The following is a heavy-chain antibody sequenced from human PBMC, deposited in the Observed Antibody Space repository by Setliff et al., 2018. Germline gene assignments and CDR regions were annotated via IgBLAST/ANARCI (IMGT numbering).Heavy chain of an antibody. D-gene: IGHD1-1*01. Sequence: PGESLKISCKGSGYSFPSYWINWVRQMPGKGLEWMGRIDPTDSYTNYSPSFQGHVTISVDKSLSTAYLQWNSLKASDTAIYYCARQLLNPSQAIGMGMDVWGQGTTVTVSS. CDR1: GYSFPSYW. J-gene: IGHJ6*02. CDR3: ARQLLNPSQAIGMGMDV. CDR2: IDPTDSYT. V-gene: IGHV5-10-1*01.